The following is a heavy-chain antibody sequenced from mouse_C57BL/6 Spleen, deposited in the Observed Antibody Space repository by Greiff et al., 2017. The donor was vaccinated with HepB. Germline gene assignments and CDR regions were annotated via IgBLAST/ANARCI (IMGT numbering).Heavy chain of an antibody. D-gene: IGHD1-1*01. V-gene: IGHV1-63*01. J-gene: IGHJ1*03. CDR2: IYPGGGYT. Sequence: VQVVESGAELVRPGTSVKMSCKASGYTFTNYWIGWAKQRPGHGLEWIGDIYPGGGYTNYNEKFKGKATLTADKSSSTAYMQFSSLTSEDSAIYYCARCSDYYGRGYFDVWGTGTTVTVSS. CDR3: ARCSDYYGRGYFDV. CDR1: GYTFTNYW.